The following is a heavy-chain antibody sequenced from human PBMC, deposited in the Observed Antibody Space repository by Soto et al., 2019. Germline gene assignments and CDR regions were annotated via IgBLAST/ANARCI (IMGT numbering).Heavy chain of an antibody. CDR2: IYYSGST. CDR3: ARAREFPYYYGMDV. J-gene: IGHJ6*02. CDR1: GGSISSGGYY. D-gene: IGHD3-10*01. V-gene: IGHV4-31*03. Sequence: SETLSLTCTVSGGSISSGGYYWSWIRQHPGKGLEWIGYIYYSGSTYYNPSLKSRVTISVDTSKNQFSLKLSSVTAADTVVYYCARAREFPYYYGMDVWGQGTTVTVSS.